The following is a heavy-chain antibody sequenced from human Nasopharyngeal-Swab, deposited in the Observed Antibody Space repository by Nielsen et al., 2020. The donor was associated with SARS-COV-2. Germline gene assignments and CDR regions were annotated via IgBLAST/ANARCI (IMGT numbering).Heavy chain of an antibody. V-gene: IGHV1-18*01. Sequence: ASVKASCKASGYTFTSFGISWVRQAPGQGLEWMGWISAYNANTNYAQKLQGRVTMTTDTSTSTAYMELRSLRSDDTAVYYCARIPYCSSTSCYAVRGGNYYYYYGMDVWGQGTTVTVSS. CDR1: GYTFTSFG. J-gene: IGHJ6*02. CDR2: ISAYNANT. D-gene: IGHD2-2*01. CDR3: ARIPYCSSTSCYAVRGGNYYYYYGMDV.